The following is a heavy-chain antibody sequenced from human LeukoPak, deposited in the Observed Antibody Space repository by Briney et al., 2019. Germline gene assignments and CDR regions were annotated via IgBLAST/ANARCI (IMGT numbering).Heavy chain of an antibody. CDR1: GFTFSSFW. J-gene: IGHJ3*02. V-gene: IGHV3-74*01. CDR2: INSGGSSI. Sequence: PGGSLRPSCAASGFTFSSFWMYWVRQAPGKGLVWVSRINSGGSSIGYADSVKGRFTISRDNAKNTLFLQMNSLRAEDTAVYFCASGGRVGDIFDIWGQGTMVTVSS. CDR3: ASGGRVGDIFDI. D-gene: IGHD2-15*01.